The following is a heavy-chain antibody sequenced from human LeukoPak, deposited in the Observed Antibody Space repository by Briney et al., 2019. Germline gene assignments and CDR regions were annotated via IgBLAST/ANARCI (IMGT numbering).Heavy chain of an antibody. CDR3: ARNTETAIPLPYYFDY. V-gene: IGHV1-69*13. CDR1: GGTFSSYA. CDR2: IIPIFGTA. J-gene: IGHJ4*02. D-gene: IGHD2-21*02. Sequence: SVKASCKASGGTFSSYAISWVRQAPGQGLEWMGGIIPIFGTANYAQKFQGRVTITADESTSTAYMELSSLRSEDTAVYYCARNTETAIPLPYYFDYWGQGTLVTVSS.